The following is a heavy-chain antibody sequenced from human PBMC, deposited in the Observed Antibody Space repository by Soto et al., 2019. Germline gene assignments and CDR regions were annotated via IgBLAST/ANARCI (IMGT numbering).Heavy chain of an antibody. D-gene: IGHD3-3*01. J-gene: IGHJ5*02. CDR2: ISYDGSNK. CDR3: AKDSQRGGFLEWLLNWFDP. Sequence: PGGSLRLSCAASGFTFNSYGMHWVRQAPGKGLEWVSVISYDGSNKYYADSVKGRFTISRDNSKNTLYLQMNSLRVEDTAVYYCAKDSQRGGFLEWLLNWFDPWGQGTLVTVSS. V-gene: IGHV3-30*18. CDR1: GFTFNSYG.